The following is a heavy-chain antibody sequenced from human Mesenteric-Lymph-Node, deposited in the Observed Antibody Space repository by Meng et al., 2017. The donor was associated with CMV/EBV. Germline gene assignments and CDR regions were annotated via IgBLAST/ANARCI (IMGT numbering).Heavy chain of an antibody. Sequence: SETLSLTCTVSGGSISSSSYYWGWIRQPPGKGLEWIGSIYYSGSTYYNPSLKSRVTISVDTSNNQFSLNLSSVTAADTAVYYCARGKYQLAWGQGTLVTVSS. V-gene: IGHV4-39*07. CDR3: ARGKYQLA. CDR2: IYYSGST. CDR1: GGSISSSSYY. J-gene: IGHJ4*02. D-gene: IGHD2-2*01.